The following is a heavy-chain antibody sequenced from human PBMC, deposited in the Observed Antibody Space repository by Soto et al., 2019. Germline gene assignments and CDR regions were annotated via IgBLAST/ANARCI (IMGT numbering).Heavy chain of an antibody. V-gene: IGHV1-58*01. CDR3: AAPTVTTETYYYGMDV. J-gene: IGHJ6*02. D-gene: IGHD4-17*01. CDR1: GFTFTSSA. Sequence: SVKVSCKASGFTFTSSAVQWVRQARGQRLEWIGWIVVGSGNTNYAQKFQERVTITRDMSTSTAYMELSSLRSEDTAVYYCAAPTVTTETYYYGMDVWGQGTKVTVSS. CDR2: IVVGSGNT.